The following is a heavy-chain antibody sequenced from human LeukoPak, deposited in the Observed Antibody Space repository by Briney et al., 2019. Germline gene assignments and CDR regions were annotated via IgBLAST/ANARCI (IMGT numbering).Heavy chain of an antibody. CDR3: ARWGGNTVIPTHPKYYFDY. D-gene: IGHD4-17*01. CDR1: GGLISISTYY. V-gene: IGHV4-39*07. J-gene: IGHJ4*01. CDR2: IYYSGTT. Sequence: PSETLSLTCTVSGGLISISTYYWGWIRQPPGKGLEWIGSIYYSGTTHYNPSLKSRVTISVDTSKNQFSLKLSSVTAADTAVYYCARWGGNTVIPTHPKYYFDYWGHGTLVTVSS.